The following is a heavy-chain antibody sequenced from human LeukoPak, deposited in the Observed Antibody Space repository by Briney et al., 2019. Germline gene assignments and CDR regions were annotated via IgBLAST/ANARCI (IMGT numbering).Heavy chain of an antibody. CDR2: ISAYSTNT. CDR3: ARDLAHDYYDSSYAAFDL. J-gene: IGHJ3*01. Sequence: ASVKVSCKASGYAFSNYGISWLRQAPGQGLEWMGRISAYSTNTHYAQSLQGRATMTTDTLTKTAYMQLRSLTSDDTAMYYCARDLAHDYYDSSYAAFDLWGQGTMVTVSS. CDR1: GYAFSNYG. D-gene: IGHD3-22*01. V-gene: IGHV1-18*01.